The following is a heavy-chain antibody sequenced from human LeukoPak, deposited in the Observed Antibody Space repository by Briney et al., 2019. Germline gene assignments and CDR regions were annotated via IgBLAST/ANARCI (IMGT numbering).Heavy chain of an antibody. V-gene: IGHV1-2*06. CDR2: INPNSGGT. J-gene: IGHJ4*01. CDR3: ATDAWVYYDSSGYYRQADY. D-gene: IGHD3-22*01. CDR1: GYTFTGYY. Sequence: GASVKVSCKTSGYTFTGYYMHWVRQAPGQGLEWMGRINPNSGGTNYAQKFQGRVTMTRDTSITTAYMELSRLRSDDTAVYYCATDAWVYYDSSGYYRQADYWGHGTLVTVSS.